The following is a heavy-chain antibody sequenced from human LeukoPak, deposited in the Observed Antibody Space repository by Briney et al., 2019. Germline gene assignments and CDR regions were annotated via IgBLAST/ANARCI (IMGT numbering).Heavy chain of an antibody. Sequence: GGSLRLSCAVSGFSFSDAWMSWVRQTPGKGLEWVVRIEIKTDGGTTDYAALVKGRFTISRDASTNPLYLQVNSLKSEDTAVYYCTTYGSGRKFDYWGQGVLVTVSS. V-gene: IGHV3-15*04. CDR3: TTYGSGRKFDY. CDR1: GFSFSDAW. J-gene: IGHJ4*02. D-gene: IGHD3-10*01. CDR2: IEIKTDGGTT.